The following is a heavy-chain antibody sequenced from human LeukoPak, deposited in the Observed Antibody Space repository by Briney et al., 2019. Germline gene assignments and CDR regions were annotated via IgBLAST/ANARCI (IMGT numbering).Heavy chain of an antibody. D-gene: IGHD4-17*01. CDR3: ARHAYGDYASHYYYMDV. V-gene: IGHV5-51*01. CDR2: IYPGDSDT. Sequence: GESLKISCKGSGYSFTSYWIGWVRQMPGKGLEWMGIIYPGDSDTRYSPSFQGQVTISADKSISTAYLQWSSLKASDTAMYYCARHAYGDYASHYYYMDVWGKGTTVTISS. J-gene: IGHJ6*03. CDR1: GYSFTSYW.